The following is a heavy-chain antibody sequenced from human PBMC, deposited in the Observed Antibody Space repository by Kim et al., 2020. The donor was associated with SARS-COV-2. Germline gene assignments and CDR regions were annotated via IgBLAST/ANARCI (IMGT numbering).Heavy chain of an antibody. CDR2: ISGSGGST. V-gene: IGHV3-23*01. CDR1: GFTFSSYA. D-gene: IGHD3-22*01. J-gene: IGHJ3*02. Sequence: GGSLRLSCAASGFTFSSYAMSWVRQAPGKGLEWVSAISGSGGSTYYADSVKGRFTISRDNSKNTLYLQMNSLRAEDTAVYYCAKYRPKPPHDSSGYLDAFDIWGQVTMVSVSS. CDR3: AKYRPKPPHDSSGYLDAFDI.